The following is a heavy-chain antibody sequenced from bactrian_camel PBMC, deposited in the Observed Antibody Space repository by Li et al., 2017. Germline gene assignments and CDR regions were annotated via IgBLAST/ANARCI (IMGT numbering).Heavy chain of an antibody. CDR2: INTRGIT. Sequence: QVQLVESGGGSVQAGGSLRLSCTRSGFTFDDSDMAWYRQGPGNECELVSSINTRGITYYADSVKGRFTISQDNAKNTLYLQMNSLKPEDTAMYHCAADTVCTVVAGTFGPTDFGYRGQGTQVTVS. CDR3: AADTVCTVVAGTFGPTDFGY. CDR1: GFTFDDSD. D-gene: IGHD6*01. J-gene: IGHJ6*01. V-gene: IGHV3S55*01.